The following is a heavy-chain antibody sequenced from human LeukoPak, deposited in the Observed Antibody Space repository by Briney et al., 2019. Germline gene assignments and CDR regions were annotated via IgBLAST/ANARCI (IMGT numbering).Heavy chain of an antibody. J-gene: IGHJ3*02. Sequence: SETLSLTCAVSGGSISSSNWWSWVRQPPGKGLEWIGEIYHSGSTNYNPSLKSRVTISVDKSKNQFSLKLSSVTAADTAVYYCARVKEYSSSIDAFDIWSQGTMVTVSS. CDR3: ARVKEYSSSIDAFDI. CDR1: GGSISSSNW. D-gene: IGHD6-6*01. V-gene: IGHV4-4*02. CDR2: IYHSGST.